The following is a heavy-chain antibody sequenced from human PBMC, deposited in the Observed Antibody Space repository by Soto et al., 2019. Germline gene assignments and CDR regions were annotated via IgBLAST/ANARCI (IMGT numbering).Heavy chain of an antibody. Sequence: FTSHGSSRVSQMNGKGLEWMGRIDPSDSYTNYSPSFQGHVTISADKSISTAYLQWSSLKASDTAMYYCARLEFVSSSWWNGMDVWGQGTTVTVSS. CDR2: IDPSDSYT. D-gene: IGHD6-13*01. J-gene: IGHJ6*02. V-gene: IGHV5-10-1*01. CDR1: FTSHG. CDR3: ARLEFVSSSWWNGMDV.